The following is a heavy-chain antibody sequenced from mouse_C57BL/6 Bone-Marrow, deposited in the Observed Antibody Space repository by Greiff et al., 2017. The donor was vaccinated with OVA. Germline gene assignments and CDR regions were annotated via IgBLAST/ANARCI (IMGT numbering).Heavy chain of an antibody. CDR3: ARGYYALSV. J-gene: IGHJ1*03. CDR1: GYTFTSYW. V-gene: IGHV1-55*01. CDR2: IYPGSGST. D-gene: IGHD1-1*01. Sequence: QVQLKESGAELVKPGASVKMSCKASGYTFTSYWITWVKQRPGQGLEWIGDIYPGSGSTNYNEKFKSKATLTVDTSSSTAYMQLSSLTSEDSAVYYCARGYYALSVWGTGTTVTVSS.